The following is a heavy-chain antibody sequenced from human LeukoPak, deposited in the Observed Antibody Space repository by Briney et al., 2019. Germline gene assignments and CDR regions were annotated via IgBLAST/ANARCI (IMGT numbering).Heavy chain of an antibody. Sequence: PSETLSLTCSVSGASITGYYWSWIRQPAGKGLEWIGRIYDSGSTNSNPFFNSRVTMSIDTSKNQFSLNLSSVTAADTADNCCARDMSYYDSRDAFDIWGQGKIVTVFS. D-gene: IGHD3-22*01. V-gene: IGHV4-4*07. J-gene: IGHJ3*02. CDR2: IYDSGST. CDR1: GASITGYY. CDR3: ARDMSYYDSRDAFDI.